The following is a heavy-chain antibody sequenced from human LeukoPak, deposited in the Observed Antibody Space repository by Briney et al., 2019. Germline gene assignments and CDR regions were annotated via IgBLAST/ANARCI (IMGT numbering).Heavy chain of an antibody. D-gene: IGHD3-22*01. Sequence: KPSETLSLTCTVSGGSISSYYWSWIRQPPGKGLEGIGYIYYSGSTNYNPSLKSRVTISVDTSKNQFSLKLSSVTAADTAVYYCARALTEKYYYDSSGYFNWFDPWGQGTLVTVSS. CDR3: ARALTEKYYYDSSGYFNWFDP. J-gene: IGHJ5*02. CDR2: IYYSGST. CDR1: GGSISSYY. V-gene: IGHV4-59*01.